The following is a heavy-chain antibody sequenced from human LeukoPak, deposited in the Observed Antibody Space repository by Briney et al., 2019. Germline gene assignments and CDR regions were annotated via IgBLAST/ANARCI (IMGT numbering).Heavy chain of an antibody. CDR2: MNPNSGRT. Sequence: ASVKVSCKASGYTFTSYDINWVRQATGQGLEWMGWMNPNSGRTNYAHNFQGRVTLTRDPSISTAYMELTGLTSNDTGVYYCARTREYSSTWFFPPFDPWGQGTLVTVSS. CDR3: ARTREYSSTWFFPPFDP. J-gene: IGHJ5*02. CDR1: GYTFTSYD. D-gene: IGHD6-13*01. V-gene: IGHV1-2*02.